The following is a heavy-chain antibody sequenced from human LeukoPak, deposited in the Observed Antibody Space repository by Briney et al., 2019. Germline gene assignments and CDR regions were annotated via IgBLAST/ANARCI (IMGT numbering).Heavy chain of an antibody. D-gene: IGHD3-9*01. Sequence: ASVKVSCTASGYTFTSYGISWVRQAPGQGLEWMGWISAYNGNTNYAQKLQGRVTMTTDTSTSTAYMELRSLRSDDTAVYYCARDSVPEYYDILTGYLTSDYWGQGPWSPSPQ. J-gene: IGHJ4*02. CDR1: GYTFTSYG. CDR2: ISAYNGNT. V-gene: IGHV1-18*01. CDR3: ARDSVPEYYDILTGYLTSDY.